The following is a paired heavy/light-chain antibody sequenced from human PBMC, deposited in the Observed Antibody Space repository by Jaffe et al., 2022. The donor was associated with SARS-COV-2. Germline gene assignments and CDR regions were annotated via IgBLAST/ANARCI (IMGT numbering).Light chain of an antibody. Sequence: EIVMTQSPATLSVSPGERATLSCRASQSVSSNLAWYQQKPGQAPRLLIYGASTRATGIPARFSGSGSGTEFTLTISSLQSEDFAVYYCQQYNNWPPFTFGQGTKLEIK. J-gene: IGKJ2*01. CDR3: QQYNNWPPFT. CDR1: QSVSSN. V-gene: IGKV3-15*01. CDR2: GAS.
Heavy chain of an antibody. J-gene: IGHJ6*03. Sequence: EVQLVESGGGLVQPGGSLRLSCAASGFTFSSYSMNWVRQAPGKGLEWVSYISSSSSTIYYADSVKGRFTISRDNAKNSLYLQMNSLRAEDTAVYYCARDNYYYDSSGYYYYYYYMDVWGKGTTVTVSS. D-gene: IGHD3-22*01. CDR2: ISSSSSTI. CDR3: ARDNYYYDSSGYYYYYYYMDV. V-gene: IGHV3-48*01. CDR1: GFTFSSYS.